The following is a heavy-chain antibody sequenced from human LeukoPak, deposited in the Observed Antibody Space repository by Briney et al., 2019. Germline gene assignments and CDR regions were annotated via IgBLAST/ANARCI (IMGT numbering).Heavy chain of an antibody. CDR2: MNPNSGNT. Sequence: ASVKVSCKASGYTFTSYDINWVRQATGQGLEWMGWMNPNSGNTGYAQKFQGRVTMTRNTSISTAYMELSSLRSEDTAVYYCATDLLNYYDSSGYFREYWGQGTLVTVSS. D-gene: IGHD3-22*01. CDR1: GYTFTSYD. CDR3: ATDLLNYYDSSGYFREY. J-gene: IGHJ4*02. V-gene: IGHV1-8*01.